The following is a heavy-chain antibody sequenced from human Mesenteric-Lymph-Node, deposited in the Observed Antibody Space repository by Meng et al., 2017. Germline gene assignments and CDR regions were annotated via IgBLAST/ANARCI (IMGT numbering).Heavy chain of an antibody. D-gene: IGHD6-19*01. J-gene: IGHJ4*02. V-gene: IGHV4-34*01. CDR1: GGSFGGYS. Sequence: QVQIKPWGDVLLKTSGTLSLTCAVYGGSFGGYSWSWIRQPPGKGLEWIGEINHSGSTDYNPSLKSRVTIPVDKSKNQFSLKLSSVTAADTAVYYCASFPPPGKQWLVTDYWGQGTLVTVSS. CDR2: INHSGST. CDR3: ASFPPPGKQWLVTDY.